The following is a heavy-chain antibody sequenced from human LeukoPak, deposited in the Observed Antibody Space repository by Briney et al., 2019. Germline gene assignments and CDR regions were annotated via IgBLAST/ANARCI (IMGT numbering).Heavy chain of an antibody. V-gene: IGHV4-31*03. D-gene: IGHD3-22*01. J-gene: IGHJ5*02. Sequence: SETLCLTCTVSGGSMSSGGYYWSWIRQHPGKGLEWIGYIYYSGSTYYNPSLKSRVTISVDTSKNQFSLKLSSVTAADTAVYYCARGANYYDSSGSNWFDPWGQGTLVTVSS. CDR1: GGSMSSGGYY. CDR2: IYYSGST. CDR3: ARGANYYDSSGSNWFDP.